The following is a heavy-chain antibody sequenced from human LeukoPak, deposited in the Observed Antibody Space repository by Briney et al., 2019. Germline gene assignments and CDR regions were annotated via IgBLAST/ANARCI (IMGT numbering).Heavy chain of an antibody. CDR3: ARGDFCSSSNCYLRPMDV. Sequence: KPSETVSLTCTVSGGSISDYYWNWIRQPPGKGLEWIGYIYYRGSTTYNPSLKSRVTMSVDTAKNQFSLKLRSVTAADTAVYYCARGDFCSSSNCYLRPMDVWGKGTTVTVSS. V-gene: IGHV4-59*01. CDR2: IYYRGST. CDR1: GGSISDYY. D-gene: IGHD2-2*01. J-gene: IGHJ6*03.